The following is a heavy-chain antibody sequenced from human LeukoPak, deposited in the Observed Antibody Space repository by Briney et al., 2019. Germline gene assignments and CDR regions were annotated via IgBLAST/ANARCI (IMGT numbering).Heavy chain of an antibody. CDR1: GFTFSSDA. D-gene: IGHD3-10*01. CDR2: ISGSGGGT. Sequence: PGGSLRLSCAASGFTFSSDAMSWVRQTPGKGLEWASAISGSGGGTNYADSVKGRFTISRDNSKNTLYLQMNSLRAEDTAVYYCARVRSLVRGLIDYWGQGTLVTVSS. J-gene: IGHJ4*02. CDR3: ARVRSLVRGLIDY. V-gene: IGHV3-23*01.